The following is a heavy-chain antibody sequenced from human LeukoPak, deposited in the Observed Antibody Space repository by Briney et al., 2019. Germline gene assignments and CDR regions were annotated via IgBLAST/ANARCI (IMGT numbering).Heavy chain of an antibody. V-gene: IGHV3-33*01. CDR3: ARDRHCANGVCHSPPGMDV. J-gene: IGHJ6*02. CDR2: RWFGGKNR. Sequence: GGSLRLSCAASGFTFSIYGMHWVREARGKGVEGGADRWFGGKNRHFADSVKARFTISRDNSKNRMYLQIKTVRAEDTAVSYCARDRHCANGVCHSPPGMDVWGQGTTVTVSS. D-gene: IGHD2-8*01. CDR1: GFTFSIYG.